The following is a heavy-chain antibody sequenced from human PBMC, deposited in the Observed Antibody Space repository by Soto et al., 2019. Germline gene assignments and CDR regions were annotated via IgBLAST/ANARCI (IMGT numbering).Heavy chain of an antibody. V-gene: IGHV1-18*01. J-gene: IGHJ4*02. CDR3: ARRQLGATGVHYYFDY. D-gene: IGHD1-26*01. CDR1: SYTFRTYA. Sequence: QVQLMQSGAEVKKPGASVKVSCKASSYTFRTYAINWVRQAPGQGLEWMGWISAYNGNTNYAQNLQGRVTMTADTSTSTAYMELRSLRSDDTAVYYCARRQLGATGVHYYFDYWGQGTLVTVSS. CDR2: ISAYNGNT.